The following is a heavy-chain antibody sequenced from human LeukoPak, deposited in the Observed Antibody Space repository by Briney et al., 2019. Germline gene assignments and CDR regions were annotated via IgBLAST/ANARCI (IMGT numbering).Heavy chain of an antibody. D-gene: IGHD6-19*01. Sequence: GGSLRLSCSVSGFTFRSYGMYWVRQGPDKGLEWVAFIRNDGSDKYHADSVKGRFTVSRDNSKNTLYLQMNSLRADDTAVYYCARDSTGWYYQYWGQGTLVTVSS. CDR2: IRNDGSDK. CDR3: ARDSTGWYYQY. V-gene: IGHV3-30*02. CDR1: GFTFRSYG. J-gene: IGHJ4*02.